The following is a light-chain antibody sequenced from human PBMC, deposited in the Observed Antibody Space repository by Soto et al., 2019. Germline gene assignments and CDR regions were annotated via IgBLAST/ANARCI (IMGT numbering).Light chain of an antibody. CDR3: SSFTTSSTVV. V-gene: IGLV2-14*03. Sequence: QSALTQPASVSGSPGQSITISCTGTSSDVGGYNYVSWYQQHPGEAPKLLIFDVSDRPSGVSYRFSGSKSGNTASLTISGLQAEDEADYYCSSFTTSSTVVFGGGTKLTVL. CDR1: SSDVGGYNY. J-gene: IGLJ3*02. CDR2: DVS.